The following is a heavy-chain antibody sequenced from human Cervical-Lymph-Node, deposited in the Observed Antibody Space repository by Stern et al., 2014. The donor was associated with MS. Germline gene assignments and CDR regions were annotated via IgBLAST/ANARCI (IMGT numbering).Heavy chain of an antibody. J-gene: IGHJ4*02. V-gene: IGHV2-70*01. CDR3: ARMRWNDNIFDH. Sequence: QITLKESGPALVRPTQTLTLTCDFSGFSLTTSGMCVSWIHQTPGKALEWLALIDWEGDKYYNSTLKTRLTISKDTSKNQVVLTMTDVAPVDTATYYCARMRWNDNIFDHWGQGSLVTV. D-gene: IGHD1-1*01. CDR2: IDWEGDK. CDR1: GFSLTTSGMC.